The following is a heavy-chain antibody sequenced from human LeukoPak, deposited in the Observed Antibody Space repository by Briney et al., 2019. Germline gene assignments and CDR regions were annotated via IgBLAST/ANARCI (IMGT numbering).Heavy chain of an antibody. CDR3: AREIGYYGSGSSFGY. CDR1: GATFSSYA. D-gene: IGHD3-10*01. Sequence: GASVKVSCKASGATFSSYAISWVRQAPGQGLEWMGGIIPIFGTANYAQKVQGRVTITADESTSTAYMELSSLRSEDTAVYYCAREIGYYGSGSSFGYWGQGTLVTVSS. V-gene: IGHV1-69*13. J-gene: IGHJ4*02. CDR2: IIPIFGTA.